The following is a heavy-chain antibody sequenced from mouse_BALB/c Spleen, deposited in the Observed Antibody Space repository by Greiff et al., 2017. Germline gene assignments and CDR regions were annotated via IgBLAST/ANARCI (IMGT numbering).Heavy chain of an antibody. CDR3: AREGYYGSSYYFDY. CDR1: GYAFTNYL. D-gene: IGHD1-1*01. J-gene: IGHJ2*01. Sequence: QVQLQQSGAELVRPGTSVKVSCKASGYAFTNYLIEWVKQRPGQGLEWIGVINPGSGGTNYNEKFKGKATLTADKSSSTAYMQLSSLTSDDSAVYFCAREGYYGSSYYFDYWGQGTTLTVSS. V-gene: IGHV1-54*03. CDR2: INPGSGGT.